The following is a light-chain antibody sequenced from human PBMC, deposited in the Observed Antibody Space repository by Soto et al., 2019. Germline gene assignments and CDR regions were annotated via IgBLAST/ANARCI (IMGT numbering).Light chain of an antibody. J-gene: IGLJ1*01. CDR2: DVS. CDR1: SSDVGGYNY. Sequence: QSALTQPASVSGSPGQSITISCTGTSSDVGGYNYVSWYQQHPGKAPNLMIYDVSNRPSGVSNLFSGSKSGYTASLTISGLQAEDEADYYCSSYTSSSTYVFGTGTKLTVL. V-gene: IGLV2-14*01. CDR3: SSYTSSSTYV.